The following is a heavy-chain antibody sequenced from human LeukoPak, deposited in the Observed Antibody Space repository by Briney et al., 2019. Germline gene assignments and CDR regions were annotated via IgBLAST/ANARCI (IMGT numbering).Heavy chain of an antibody. Sequence: SETLSLTCTVSGGSISSHYWSWIRQHPGKGLEWIGYIYYSGSTYYNPSLKSRVTISVDTSKNQFSLKLSSVTAADTAVYYCARESRCSSTSCYHLYYYYYYMDVWGKGTTVTVSS. CDR1: GGSISSHY. CDR3: ARESRCSSTSCYHLYYYYYYMDV. J-gene: IGHJ6*03. CDR2: IYYSGST. V-gene: IGHV4-59*06. D-gene: IGHD2-2*01.